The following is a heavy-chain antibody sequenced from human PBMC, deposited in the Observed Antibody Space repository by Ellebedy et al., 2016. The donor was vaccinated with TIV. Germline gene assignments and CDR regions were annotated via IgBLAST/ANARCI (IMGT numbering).Heavy chain of an antibody. CDR1: GDSVSNTGAA. CDR2: TYYRSKWFN. CDR3: ARDPSWCYSCLDV. V-gene: IGHV6-1*01. Sequence: QTLSLTCAISGDSVSNTGAAWTWIRQSPSRGPEWLGRTYYRSKWFNDYSVSVKGRITINPDTSKNQFSLQLNSVTPEDTAVYYCARDPSWCYSCLDVWGQGTTVTVSS. J-gene: IGHJ6*02. D-gene: IGHD2-8*02.